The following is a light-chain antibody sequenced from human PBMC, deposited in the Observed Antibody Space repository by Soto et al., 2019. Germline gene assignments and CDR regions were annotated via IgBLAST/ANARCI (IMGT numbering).Light chain of an antibody. V-gene: IGLV2-8*01. CDR1: SGDIGGYDY. Sequence: QSALTQPPSASGSPGQSVTISCTGTSGDIGGYDYVSWYQQHPGKAPKLMIYEVTKRPLGVPDRFSGSKSGNTASLTVSGLQAEDEADYYCSSYAGSNNAYVFGTGTKVTVL. CDR2: EVT. J-gene: IGLJ1*01. CDR3: SSYAGSNNAYV.